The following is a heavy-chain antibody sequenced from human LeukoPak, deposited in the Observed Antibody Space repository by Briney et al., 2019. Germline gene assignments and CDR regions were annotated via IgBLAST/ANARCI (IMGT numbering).Heavy chain of an antibody. CDR2: IYYSGST. CDR3: AKSGGQWTYDY. V-gene: IGHV4-59*08. Sequence: SETLSLTCTVSGGSISSYYWSWIRQPPGKGLEWIGYIYYSGSTNYNPSLKSRDTISVDTSKNQFSLKLSSVTAADTAVYYCAKSGGQWTYDYWGQGTLVTVSS. J-gene: IGHJ4*02. D-gene: IGHD6-19*01. CDR1: GGSISSYY.